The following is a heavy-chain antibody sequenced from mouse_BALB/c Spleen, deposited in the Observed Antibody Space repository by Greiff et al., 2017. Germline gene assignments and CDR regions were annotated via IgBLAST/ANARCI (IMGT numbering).Heavy chain of an antibody. Sequence: EVQLQESGPGLVKPSQSLSLTCSVTGYSITSGYYWNWIRQFPGNKLEWMGYISYDGSNNYNPSLKNRISITRDTSKNQFFLKLNSVTTEDTATYYCASIDYYGSSAVAYWGQGTLVTVSA. CDR2: ISYDGSN. D-gene: IGHD1-1*01. CDR1: GYSITSGYY. J-gene: IGHJ3*01. CDR3: ASIDYYGSSAVAY. V-gene: IGHV3-6*02.